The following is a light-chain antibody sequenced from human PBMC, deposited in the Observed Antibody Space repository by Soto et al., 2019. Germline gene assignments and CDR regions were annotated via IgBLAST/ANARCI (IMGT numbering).Light chain of an antibody. CDR2: KAS. CDR3: QHYGHPQWT. V-gene: IGKV1-5*03. Sequence: DIQMTQSPSTLSASVGDRVIITCRASQSISNWLAWYQQKPGKAPNLLIYKASSLKSGVPSRFSGSGSGTEFTLTISSLQPDDFAVYYCQHYGHPQWTFGQGTKVEIK. J-gene: IGKJ1*01. CDR1: QSISNW.